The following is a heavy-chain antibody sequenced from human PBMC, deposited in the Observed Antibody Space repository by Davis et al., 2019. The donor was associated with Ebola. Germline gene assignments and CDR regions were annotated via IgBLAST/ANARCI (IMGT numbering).Heavy chain of an antibody. CDR2: FDPEDGET. J-gene: IGHJ4*02. V-gene: IGHV1-24*01. CDR1: GYTLTELS. D-gene: IGHD3-22*01. Sequence: AASVKVSCKVSGYTLTELSMHWVRQAPGKGLEWMGGFDPEDGETIYAQKLQGRVTMTEDTSTDTAYMELSSLRSEDTAVYYCATSSDSSGHYDYWGQGTLVTVSS. CDR3: ATSSDSSGHYDY.